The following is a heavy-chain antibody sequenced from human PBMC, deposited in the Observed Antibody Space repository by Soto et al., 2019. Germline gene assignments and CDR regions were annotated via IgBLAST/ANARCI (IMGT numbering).Heavy chain of an antibody. V-gene: IGHV3-72*01. CDR1: GFTFSDRY. CDR2: TKNKANSYTT. D-gene: IGHD3-16*01. J-gene: IGHJ4*02. Sequence: PGGSLRLSCAASGFTFSDRYMDWVRQAPGKGLEWVGRTKNKANSYTTEYAASVKGRFTISRDDSRNSVYLQMNSLKTDDTAMYYCTIEGAYPGPDFDYWGQGTLVTVSS. CDR3: TIEGAYPGPDFDY.